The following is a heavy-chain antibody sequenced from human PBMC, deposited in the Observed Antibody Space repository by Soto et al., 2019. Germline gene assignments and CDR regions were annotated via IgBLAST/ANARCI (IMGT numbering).Heavy chain of an antibody. D-gene: IGHD2-2*01. CDR2: ISAYNGNT. J-gene: IGHJ3*02. Sequence: GASVKVSCKASGYTFTSYGISWVRQAPGQGLEWMGWISAYNGNTNYAQKLQGRVTMTTDTSTSTAYMELRSLRSDDTAVYYCARVRGYCSSTSCPVLGAFDIWGQGTMVTVSS. CDR1: GYTFTSYG. V-gene: IGHV1-18*04. CDR3: ARVRGYCSSTSCPVLGAFDI.